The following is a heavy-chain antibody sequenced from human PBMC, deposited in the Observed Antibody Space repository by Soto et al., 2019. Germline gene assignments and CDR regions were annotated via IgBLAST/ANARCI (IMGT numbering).Heavy chain of an antibody. D-gene: IGHD6-13*01. J-gene: IGHJ4*02. Sequence: ASVKVSCKASGYSFTSYGIGWVRQAPGQGLEWMGWISAYNGNTNYAQKLQGRVTMTTDTSTSTAYMELRSLRSDSTAVYYCARDTAGAAIFDYWGQGTLVTVSA. V-gene: IGHV1-18*01. CDR3: ARDTAGAAIFDY. CDR1: GYSFTSYG. CDR2: ISAYNGNT.